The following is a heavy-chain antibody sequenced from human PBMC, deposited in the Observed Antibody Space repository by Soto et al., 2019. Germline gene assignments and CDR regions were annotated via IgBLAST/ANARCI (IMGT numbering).Heavy chain of an antibody. Sequence: QVQLQESGPGLVKPSETLSLTCTVSGGSISSYYWSWIRQPPGKGLEWIGYIYYSGDTNYNPSHKSRVTISVDTSKNQFSLKLSSVTAADTAVYYCARSTQGGTSHGYNWFDPWGQGTLVTVSS. V-gene: IGHV4-59*08. CDR2: IYYSGDT. D-gene: IGHD2-2*01. J-gene: IGHJ5*02. CDR3: ARSTQGGTSHGYNWFDP. CDR1: GGSISSYY.